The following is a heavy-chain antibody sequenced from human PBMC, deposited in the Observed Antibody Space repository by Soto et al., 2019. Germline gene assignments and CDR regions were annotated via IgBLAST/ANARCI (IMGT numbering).Heavy chain of an antibody. V-gene: IGHV1-69*01. CDR2: IIPIFGTA. Sequence: QVQLVQSGAEVKKPGSSVKVSCKASGGTFSSYAISWVRQAPGQGLEWMGGIIPIFGTANYAQKFQGRVTITADESTSTAYMELSSLRSEDTAVYYCAREQRADDSSGYYGPYYFDYWGQGTLVTVSS. CDR1: GGTFSSYA. CDR3: AREQRADDSSGYYGPYYFDY. D-gene: IGHD3-22*01. J-gene: IGHJ4*02.